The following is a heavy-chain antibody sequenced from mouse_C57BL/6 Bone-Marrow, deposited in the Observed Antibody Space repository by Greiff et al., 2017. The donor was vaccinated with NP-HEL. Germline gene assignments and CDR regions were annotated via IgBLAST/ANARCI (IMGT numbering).Heavy chain of an antibody. CDR2: IDPENGDT. Sequence: EVQLQQSGAELVRPGASVKLSCTASGFNINDDYMHWVKQRPEQGLEWIGWIDPENGDTEYASKFQGKATITADTSSNTAYLQLSSLTSEDTAVYYCTAFPALFAYWGQGTLVTVSA. CDR3: TAFPALFAY. CDR1: GFNINDDY. J-gene: IGHJ3*01. V-gene: IGHV14-4*01.